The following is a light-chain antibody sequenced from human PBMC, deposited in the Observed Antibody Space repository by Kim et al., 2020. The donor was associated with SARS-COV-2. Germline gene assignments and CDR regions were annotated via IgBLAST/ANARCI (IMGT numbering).Light chain of an antibody. CDR2: QDS. CDR3: QAWDSTHVV. Sequence: SYDLTQPPSVSVSPGQTASITCSGDKLGDKYACWYQQKPGQSPVLVIYQDSKRPSGIPERFSGSNSGNTATLTISGTQAMDEADYYCQAWDSTHVVFGGGTQLTVL. CDR1: KLGDKY. V-gene: IGLV3-1*01. J-gene: IGLJ2*01.